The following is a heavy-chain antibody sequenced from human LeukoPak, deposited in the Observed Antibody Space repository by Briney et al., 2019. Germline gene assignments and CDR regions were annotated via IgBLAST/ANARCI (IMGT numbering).Heavy chain of an antibody. CDR3: AGSPASGSYYYYMDV. CDR1: GGTFSSYG. J-gene: IGHJ6*03. D-gene: IGHD3-10*01. V-gene: IGHV1-69*05. CDR2: IIPIFKTA. Sequence: PVKVSCKASGGTFSSYGISWVRQAPGQGLEWMGGIIPIFKTANYAQNFQDRVTITTDESTSTAYMEPSSLRSEDTAVYYCAGSPASGSYYYYMDVWGKGTTVIVSS.